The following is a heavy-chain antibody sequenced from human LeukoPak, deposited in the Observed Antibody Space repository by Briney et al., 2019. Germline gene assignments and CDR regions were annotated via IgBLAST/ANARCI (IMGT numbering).Heavy chain of an antibody. J-gene: IGHJ4*02. CDR3: ARTGSTVTMLYPFDH. D-gene: IGHD4-17*01. Sequence: SETLSLTCTVSGGSITGYYWNWIRQPPGKGLEWIGYIYYSGGTYYNPSLKSRVSISVDTSKNQFSLKLSSVTAADTAVYYCARTGSTVTMLYPFDHWGQGTLVTVSS. CDR2: IYYSGGT. V-gene: IGHV4-59*01. CDR1: GGSITGYY.